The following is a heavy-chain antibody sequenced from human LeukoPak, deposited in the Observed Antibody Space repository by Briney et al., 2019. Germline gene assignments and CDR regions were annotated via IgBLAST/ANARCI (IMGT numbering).Heavy chain of an antibody. CDR2: IISKANGGAT. CDR1: GFIFANAW. D-gene: IGHD2/OR15-2a*01. V-gene: IGHV3-15*01. Sequence: GGSLRLSCAAAGFIFANAWMCWVRQAPGKGLEWVGRIISKANGGATQYAAPVKGRFTISRDDSKRTLYLQMNSLKTEDTAVYYCTTELYGGPNNWGQGTLVIVSS. CDR3: TTELYGGPNN. J-gene: IGHJ4*02.